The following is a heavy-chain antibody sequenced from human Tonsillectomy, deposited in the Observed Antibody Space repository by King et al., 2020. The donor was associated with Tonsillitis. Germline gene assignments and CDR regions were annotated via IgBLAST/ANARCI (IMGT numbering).Heavy chain of an antibody. Sequence: QLVQSGAEVKKPGASVKVSCKASGYTFTSYGISWVRQAPGQGLECMGGISGYTGNTNYAQNLQGRVTMTTDTYTSTAYMELRSLRAHATAVYYCARDLGEEEMTTFDYWGQGSLVTVSS. CDR2: ISGYTGNT. D-gene: IGHD5-24*01. J-gene: IGHJ4*02. CDR3: ARDLGEEEMTTFDY. V-gene: IGHV1-18*01. CDR1: GYTFTSYG.